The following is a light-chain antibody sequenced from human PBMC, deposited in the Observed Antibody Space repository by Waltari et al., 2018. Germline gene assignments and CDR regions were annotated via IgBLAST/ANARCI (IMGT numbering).Light chain of an antibody. J-gene: IGKJ2*01. Sequence: DIGMTQSPGTLSASPGDSATLSCRVSQTVSTNLAWYQQKPGQAPRLLIYDASTRVTGVAARFRGSGSGTDFTLTIASLQSEDFGVDYCQQYADLPPYNFGQGTKLEI. CDR1: QTVSTN. CDR2: DAS. CDR3: QQYADLPPYN. V-gene: IGKV3-15*01.